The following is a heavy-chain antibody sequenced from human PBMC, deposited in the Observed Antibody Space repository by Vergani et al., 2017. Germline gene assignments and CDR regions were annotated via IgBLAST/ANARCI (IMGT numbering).Heavy chain of an antibody. V-gene: IGHV3-23*01. CDR1: GFTFGSYA. CDR3: TRGWYYDSIAYWAY. Sequence: EVQLLESGGGLVQPGGSLRLSCAASGFTFGSYAMSWVRQAPGKGLEWVSGISGSGSTTYYADSVKGRFTISRDNSKNTLYLQMNSLRAEDTAVYYCTRGWYYDSIAYWAYWGQGTLVTVSS. D-gene: IGHD3-22*01. J-gene: IGHJ4*02. CDR2: ISGSGSTT.